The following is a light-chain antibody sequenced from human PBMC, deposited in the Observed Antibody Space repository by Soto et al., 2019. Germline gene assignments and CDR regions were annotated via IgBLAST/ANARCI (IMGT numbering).Light chain of an antibody. CDR1: QSVSRY. CDR2: DTS. Sequence: EIGLTQSPATLSLSPGERATLSCRASQSVSRYLAWYQQKPGQAPRLLIHDTSTRATGVPDTFSGSGSGTEFTLTISSLEPEDFAMYYCQQRFSWPPTFGGGTHVAIK. CDR3: QQRFSWPPT. J-gene: IGKJ4*01. V-gene: IGKV3-11*01.